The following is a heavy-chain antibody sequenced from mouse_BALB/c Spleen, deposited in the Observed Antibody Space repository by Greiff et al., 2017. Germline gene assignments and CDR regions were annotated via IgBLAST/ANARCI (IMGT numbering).Heavy chain of an antibody. V-gene: IGHV5-17*02. D-gene: IGHD2-4*01. J-gene: IGHJ4*01. Sequence: EVQLQESGGGLVQPGGSRKLSCAASGFTFSSFGMHWVRQAPEKGLEWVAYISSGSSTIYYADTVKGRFTISRDNPKNTLFLQMTSLRSEDTAMYYCARSVITTRGYYAMDYWGQGTSVTVSS. CDR3: ARSVITTRGYYAMDY. CDR2: ISSGSSTI. CDR1: GFTFSSFG.